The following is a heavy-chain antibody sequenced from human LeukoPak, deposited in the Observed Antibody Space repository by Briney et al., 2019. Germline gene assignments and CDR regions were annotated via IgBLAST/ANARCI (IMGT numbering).Heavy chain of an antibody. CDR2: INHSGST. CDR3: ARMEVIVVVVAANKNWFDP. J-gene: IGHJ5*02. Sequence: SETLSLTCAVYGGSFSGYYWSWIRQPPGKGLEWIGEINHSGSTNHNPSIKSRVTISVDTSKNQFSLKLSSVTAADTAVYYCARMEVIVVVVAANKNWFDPWGQGTLVTVSS. CDR1: GGSFSGYY. D-gene: IGHD2-15*01. V-gene: IGHV4-34*01.